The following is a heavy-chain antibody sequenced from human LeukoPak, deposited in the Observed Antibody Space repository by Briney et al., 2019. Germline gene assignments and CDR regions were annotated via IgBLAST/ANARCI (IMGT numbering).Heavy chain of an antibody. CDR3: ARDPIPGIAADHVDY. CDR1: GGSISSYY. CDR2: IYTSGST. D-gene: IGHD6-13*01. J-gene: IGHJ4*02. Sequence: PSETLSLTCTVSGGSISSYYWSWIRQPAGKGLEWIGRIYTSGSTNYNPSLKSRVTMSVDTSKNQFSLKLRSVTAADTAVYYCARDPIPGIAADHVDYWGQGTPVTVSS. V-gene: IGHV4-4*07.